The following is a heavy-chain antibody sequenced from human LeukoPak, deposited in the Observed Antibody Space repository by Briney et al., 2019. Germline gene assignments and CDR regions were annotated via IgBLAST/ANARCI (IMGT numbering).Heavy chain of an antibody. J-gene: IGHJ5*02. CDR2: ISWNSGSI. Sequence: GGSLRLSCAASGFTFDDYAMHWVRQAPGKGLEGVSGISWNSGSIGYADSVKGRFTIPRDNAKNSLYLQMNSLRAEDTALYYCAKAHLAVAGTGWFDPWGQGTRVTVSS. CDR1: GFTFDDYA. D-gene: IGHD6-19*01. CDR3: AKAHLAVAGTGWFDP. V-gene: IGHV3-9*01.